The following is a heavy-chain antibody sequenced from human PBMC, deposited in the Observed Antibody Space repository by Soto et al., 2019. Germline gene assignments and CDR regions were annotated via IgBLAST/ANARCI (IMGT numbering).Heavy chain of an antibody. CDR2: IIPIFGTA. D-gene: IGHD2-2*01. CDR1: GGTFSSYA. J-gene: IGHJ5*02. V-gene: IGHV1-69*01. CDR3: ARDLPGYCSSTSCRGWFDP. Sequence: QVQLVQSGAEVKKPGSSVKVSCKASGGTFSSYAISWVRQAPGQGLEWMGGIIPIFGTANYAQKFQGRVTITADESTSTAYIELSSLRSEDTAVYYCARDLPGYCSSTSCRGWFDPWGQGTLVTVSS.